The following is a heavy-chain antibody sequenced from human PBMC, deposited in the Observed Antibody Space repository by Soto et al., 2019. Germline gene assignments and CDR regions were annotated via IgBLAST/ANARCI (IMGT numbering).Heavy chain of an antibody. D-gene: IGHD6-19*01. Sequence: QVQLQESGPGLVKPSETLSLTCTVSGGPISSYYWSWIRQPPGKGLEWIGYIYYSGSTNYNPSLKSRVTISVDTSKNQFSLKLSSVTAADTAVYYCARDSSSGWYYAFDIWGQGTMVTVSS. CDR1: GGPISSYY. CDR2: IYYSGST. CDR3: ARDSSSGWYYAFDI. J-gene: IGHJ3*02. V-gene: IGHV4-59*01.